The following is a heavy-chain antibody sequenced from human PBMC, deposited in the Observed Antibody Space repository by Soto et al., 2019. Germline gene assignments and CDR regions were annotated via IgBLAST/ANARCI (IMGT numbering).Heavy chain of an antibody. V-gene: IGHV1-69*06. CDR1: GYSFSIHA. CDR3: ARGGALSTSWYWGDGLDS. Sequence: QVQLEQSGSEVQKAGSSVKVSCKASGYSFSIHALTWVRQAPGQGLEWMGGIIPGFGTPTYAQKFQGRLTISADKSTNTSSLELRILRSEDTAVYYCARGGALSTSWYWGDGLDSWGQGTQVTVSS. J-gene: IGHJ4*02. CDR2: IIPGFGTP. D-gene: IGHD6-13*01.